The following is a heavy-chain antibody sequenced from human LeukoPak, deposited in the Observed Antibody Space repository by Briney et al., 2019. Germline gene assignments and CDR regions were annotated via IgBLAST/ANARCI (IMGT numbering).Heavy chain of an antibody. D-gene: IGHD3-22*01. J-gene: IGHJ4*02. CDR2: ISTSGSTI. CDR3: ARVVSENSGYQGY. Sequence: GGSLRLSCAASGFTLSDYYMSWLRQAPGNGLEWVSYISTSGSTIYYADSVKGRFTVSRDNAKNSLFLQMNSLRAEGTAVHYCARVVSENSGYQGYWGQGTLVTVSS. CDR1: GFTLSDYY. V-gene: IGHV3-11*04.